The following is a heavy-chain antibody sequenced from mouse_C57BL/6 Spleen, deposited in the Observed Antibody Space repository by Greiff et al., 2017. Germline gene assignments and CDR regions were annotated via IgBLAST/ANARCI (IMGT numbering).Heavy chain of an antibody. J-gene: IGHJ4*01. CDR3: ARRGGYDGYYVLDY. D-gene: IGHD2-3*01. V-gene: IGHV1-22*01. CDR2: INPNNGGT. Sequence: EVKLMESGPELVKPGASVKMSCKASGYTFTDYNMHWVKQSHGKSLEWIGYINPNNGGTSYNQKFKGKATLTVNKSSSTAYMELRSLTSEDSAVYYCARRGGYDGYYVLDYWGQGTSVTVSS. CDR1: GYTFTDYN.